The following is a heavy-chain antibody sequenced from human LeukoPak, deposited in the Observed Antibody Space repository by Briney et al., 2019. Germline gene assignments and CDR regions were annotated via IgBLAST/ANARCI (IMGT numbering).Heavy chain of an antibody. CDR2: IIPIFGTA. D-gene: IGHD6-6*01. CDR1: GGTFSSYA. CDR3: ARVLAARREGWYFDL. J-gene: IGHJ2*01. Sequence: ASVKVSCKASGGTFSSYAISWVRQAPGQGLEWMGGIIPIFGTANYAQKFQGRVTITTDESTSTAYMELSSLRSEDTAVYYCARVLAARREGWYFDLWGRGTLVTVSS. V-gene: IGHV1-69*05.